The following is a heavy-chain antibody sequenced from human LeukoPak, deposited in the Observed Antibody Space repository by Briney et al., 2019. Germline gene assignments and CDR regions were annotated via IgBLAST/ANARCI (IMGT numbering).Heavy chain of an antibody. J-gene: IGHJ3*02. Sequence: GGSLRLSCAASGFTFSSYAMSWVRQAPGKGLEWVSAISGSGGSTYYADSVKGRFTISRDNSKNTLYLQMNSLRAEDTAVYYCAKEKMEYSYGADAFDIWGQGTMVTVSS. CDR2: ISGSGGST. V-gene: IGHV3-23*01. D-gene: IGHD5-18*01. CDR1: GFTFSSYA. CDR3: AKEKMEYSYGADAFDI.